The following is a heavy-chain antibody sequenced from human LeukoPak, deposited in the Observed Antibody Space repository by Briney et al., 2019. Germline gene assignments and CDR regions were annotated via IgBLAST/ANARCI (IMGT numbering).Heavy chain of an antibody. V-gene: IGHV4-38-2*02. CDR3: ARSGGNTFDY. J-gene: IGHJ4*02. CDR2: IYHSGST. D-gene: IGHD4-23*01. CDR1: GYSISSGYY. Sequence: PSETLSLTCTVSGYSISSGYYWGWIRQPPGKGLEWIGSIYHSGSTYYNPSLKSRVTISVDTSKNQFSLKLSSVTAADTAVYYCARSGGNTFDYWGQGTLVTVSS.